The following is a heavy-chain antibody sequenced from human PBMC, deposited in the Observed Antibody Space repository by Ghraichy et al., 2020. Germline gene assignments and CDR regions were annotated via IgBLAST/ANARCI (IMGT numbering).Heavy chain of an antibody. Sequence: GGSLRLSCAASGFTFSSYAMHWVRQAPGKVLEWVAVISYDGSNKYYADSVKGRFTISRDNSKNTLYLQMNSLRAEDTAVYYCAREAAAAGGGMDVWGQGTTVTVSS. CDR1: GFTFSSYA. J-gene: IGHJ6*02. CDR3: AREAAAAGGGMDV. V-gene: IGHV3-30*04. D-gene: IGHD6-13*01. CDR2: ISYDGSNK.